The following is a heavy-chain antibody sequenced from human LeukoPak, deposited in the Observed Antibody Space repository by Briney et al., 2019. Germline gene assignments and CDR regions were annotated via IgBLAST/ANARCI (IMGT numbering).Heavy chain of an antibody. CDR2: ISSRGTSI. J-gene: IGHJ2*01. D-gene: IGHD3-16*01. CDR1: GFTFSRYE. Sequence: GGSLRLSCAASGFTFSRYEMNWVRQAPGKGLEWLSYISSRGTSIYYAESVKGRLTVSRDKAKNSLFLQMNSLRAEDTAVYYCARGGEYWFFDLWGRGTLVTVSS. V-gene: IGHV3-48*03. CDR3: ARGGEYWFFDL.